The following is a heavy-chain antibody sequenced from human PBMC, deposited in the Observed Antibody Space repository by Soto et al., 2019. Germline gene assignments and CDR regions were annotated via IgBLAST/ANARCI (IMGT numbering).Heavy chain of an antibody. CDR1: GFAFSNYS. V-gene: IGHV3-48*01. D-gene: IGHD3-3*02. CDR2: IRSSGSPT. Sequence: GGSLRLSCVASGFAFSNYSMNWVRQAPGKGLEWVSYIRSSGSPTYYAGSVKGRFTIARDKAKKSLYLQMNSLRVEDTAVYYCARMSSSISPGCWGQGTLVTVSS. J-gene: IGHJ4*02. CDR3: ARMSSSISPGC.